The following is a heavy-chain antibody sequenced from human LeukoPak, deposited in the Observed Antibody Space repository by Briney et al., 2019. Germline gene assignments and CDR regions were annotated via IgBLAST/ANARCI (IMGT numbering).Heavy chain of an antibody. Sequence: PGGSLRLSCAASGFTFSAYSMNWVRQAPGKGLEGVSYISSGSGTIYYADSVKGRFTISRDNAKNSLYLQMNSLRAEDTAVFYCARGRYYYDSGGAHAFDIWGQGTMVTVSS. D-gene: IGHD3-22*01. CDR1: GFTFSAYS. CDR3: ARGRYYYDSGGAHAFDI. V-gene: IGHV3-48*04. J-gene: IGHJ3*02. CDR2: ISSGSGTI.